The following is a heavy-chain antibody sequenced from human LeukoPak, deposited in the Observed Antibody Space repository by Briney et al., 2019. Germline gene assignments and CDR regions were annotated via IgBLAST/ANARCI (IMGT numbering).Heavy chain of an antibody. CDR3: ARSQRETYYYDSSGYAPLEY. V-gene: IGHV1-69*13. CDR2: IIPIFGTA. CDR1: GGTFSSYA. Sequence: SVKVSCKASGGTFSSYAISWVRQAPGQGLEWMGGIIPIFGTANYAQKFQGRVTITADESTSTAYMELSSLRSEDTAVYYCARSQRETYYYDSSGYAPLEYWGQGTLVTVSS. J-gene: IGHJ4*02. D-gene: IGHD3-22*01.